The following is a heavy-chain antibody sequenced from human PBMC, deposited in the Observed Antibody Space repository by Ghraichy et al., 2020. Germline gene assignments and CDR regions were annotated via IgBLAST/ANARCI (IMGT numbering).Heavy chain of an antibody. Sequence: SLNISCAASGFTFSSYGMHWVRQAPGKGLEWVAVISYDRRQTYYAGSVKGRFTISRDNSKNTLYLQMNSLRAEDTALYYCAKDLGPDHYFDFWGQGTLVTVSS. CDR1: GFTFSSYG. CDR2: ISYDRRQT. J-gene: IGHJ4*02. V-gene: IGHV3-30*18. CDR3: AKDLGPDHYFDF.